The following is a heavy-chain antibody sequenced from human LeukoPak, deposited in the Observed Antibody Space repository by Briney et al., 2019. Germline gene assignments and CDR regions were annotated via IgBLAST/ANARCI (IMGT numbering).Heavy chain of an antibody. D-gene: IGHD3-10*01. CDR2: ISYDGTNK. J-gene: IGHJ4*02. CDR1: GFTFSNYA. V-gene: IGHV3-30*03. Sequence: GGSLRLSCTASGFTFSNYAMHWVRQAPGKGLEWVAVISYDGTNKYYGDSVKGRFPISRDNSKNTLYLQMNGLGAEDTAVYYCALNPDYYGSGSFDYWGQGTLVTVSS. CDR3: ALNPDYYGSGSFDY.